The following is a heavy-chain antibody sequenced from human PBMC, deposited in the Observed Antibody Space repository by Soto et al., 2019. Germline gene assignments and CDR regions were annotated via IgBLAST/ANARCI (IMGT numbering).Heavy chain of an antibody. CDR1: GLSITDSEMG. CDR2: IDSSGEK. J-gene: IGHJ5*02. D-gene: IGHD6-19*01. V-gene: IGHV2-26*01. CDR3: ARRHLAVAVSPWFDP. Sequence: QVTLKESGPVLVKPTETLTLRCTVSGLSITDSEMGVSWIRQPPGQPLEWFAHIDSSGEKSYRTFLKSRLAISKDTSKSQIVLTMTNMDPADTATYYCARRHLAVAVSPWFDPWGQGILVTVSS.